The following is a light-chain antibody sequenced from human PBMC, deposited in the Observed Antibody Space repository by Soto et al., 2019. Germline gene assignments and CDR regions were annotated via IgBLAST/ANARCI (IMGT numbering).Light chain of an antibody. CDR3: ATWDDSLNGWV. J-gene: IGLJ3*02. V-gene: IGLV1-44*01. CDR2: SND. CDR1: NSNIGGNP. Sequence: QSVLTQPPSASGTPGQRVTISCSGSNSNIGGNPVNWFQQFPGTAPKLLIFSNDERPSGVPERFSGSKSGASASLAISGLQSDDEADYSCATWDDSLNGWVFGGGTKLTVL.